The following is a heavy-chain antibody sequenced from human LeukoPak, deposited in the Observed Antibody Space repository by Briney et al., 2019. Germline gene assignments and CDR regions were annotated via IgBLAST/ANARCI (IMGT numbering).Heavy chain of an antibody. V-gene: IGHV1-46*01. CDR3: ARDIPRYCSTTSCSVVGGGHNWFDP. D-gene: IGHD2-2*01. J-gene: IGHJ5*02. CDR2: INPSDGST. Sequence: ASVKVSCKASGYTFTNYYMHWVRQAPGQGLEWMGIINPSDGSTSHAQKFQGRVTMTRDTSTSTVYMELSSLRSEDTAMYYCARDIPRYCSTTSCSVVGGGHNWFDPWGQGTLVTVSS. CDR1: GYTFTNYY.